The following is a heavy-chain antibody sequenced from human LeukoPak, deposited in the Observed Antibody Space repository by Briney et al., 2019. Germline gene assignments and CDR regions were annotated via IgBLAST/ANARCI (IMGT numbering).Heavy chain of an antibody. CDR1: GFTFSSYA. CDR2: IKADGSEK. V-gene: IGHV3-7*01. Sequence: GGSLRLSCAASGFTFSSYAMSWVRQAPGKGLEWVANIKADGSEKFYVDSLKGRFTISRDNAKNSLYLQMNSLRAEDTAVYYCSRDGGRKEDYWGQGTLVTVSS. CDR3: SRDGGRKEDY. J-gene: IGHJ4*02.